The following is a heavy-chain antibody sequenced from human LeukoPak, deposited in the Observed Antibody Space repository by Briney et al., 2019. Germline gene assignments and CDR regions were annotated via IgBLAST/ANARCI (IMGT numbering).Heavy chain of an antibody. J-gene: IGHJ3*02. CDR2: IYGSGST. Sequence: PSETLSLTCTVCGGSMSSYYWSWIRQPPGKGPEWIGYIYGSGSTNYNPSLKSRVAISEDTSKSQFSLKLTSVPAADTAVYYCARHPRASDPFDIWGQGTIVTVSS. CDR1: GGSMSSYY. CDR3: ARHPRASDPFDI. V-gene: IGHV4-59*08.